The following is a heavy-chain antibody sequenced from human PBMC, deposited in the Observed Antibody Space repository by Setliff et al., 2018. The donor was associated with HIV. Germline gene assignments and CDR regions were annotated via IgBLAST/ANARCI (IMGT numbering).Heavy chain of an antibody. V-gene: IGHV4-59*01. CDR1: GGSISSYY. CDR2: IYYSGST. Sequence: SETLSLTCTVSGGSISSYYWSWIRQPPGKGLEWIGYIYYSGSTNYNPSLKGQVTISVDTSKNQFSLKLSSVTAADTAVYYCARDRVGGNYYYMDVWGKGTTVTVSS. D-gene: IGHD1-26*01. J-gene: IGHJ6*03. CDR3: ARDRVGGNYYYMDV.